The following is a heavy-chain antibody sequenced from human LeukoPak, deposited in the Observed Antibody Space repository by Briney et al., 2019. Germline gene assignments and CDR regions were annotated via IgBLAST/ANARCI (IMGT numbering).Heavy chain of an antibody. V-gene: IGHV1-2*02. CDR1: GYTFTGYY. CDR2: INRNSGDT. Sequence: ASVKVSSKDSGYTFTGYYMHWVRQAPGQGLEWMGFINRNSGDTNYAQNFQGRVTMTRDTSISTAYMELSRLRADDTAVYYCASVVATGGYWGQGTLVTVSS. J-gene: IGHJ4*02. D-gene: IGHD5-12*01. CDR3: ASVVATGGY.